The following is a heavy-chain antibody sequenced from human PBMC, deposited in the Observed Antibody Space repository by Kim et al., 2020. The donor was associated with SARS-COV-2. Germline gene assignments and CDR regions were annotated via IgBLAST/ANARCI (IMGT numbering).Heavy chain of an antibody. J-gene: IGHJ3*02. CDR1: GLSFSSQA. D-gene: IGHD3-10*01. CDR2: ISGSGGHR. V-gene: IGHV3-23*01. Sequence: GGSLRLSCAASGLSFSSQAMSWVRQPPGKGLEWVSVISGSGGHRYHADSVKGRFTISRDNSKNTLYLQMNSLRAEDTALYYCAKVNYFVSGPPNDAYDIGGEGTMVTVSS. CDR3: AKVNYFVSGPPNDAYDI.